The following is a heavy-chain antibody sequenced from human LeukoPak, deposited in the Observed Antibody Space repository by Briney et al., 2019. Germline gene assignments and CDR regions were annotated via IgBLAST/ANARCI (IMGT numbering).Heavy chain of an antibody. CDR2: ISSSSSTI. V-gene: IGHV3-48*01. CDR3: AKSLGAIAARPHWYFDL. J-gene: IGHJ2*01. CDR1: GFTFSSYS. Sequence: GGFLRLSCAASGFTFSSYSMNWVRQAPGKGLEWVSYISSSSSTIYYADSVKGRFTISRDNAKNSLYLQMNSLRAEDTAVYYCAKSLGAIAARPHWYFDLWGRGTLVTVSS. D-gene: IGHD6-6*01.